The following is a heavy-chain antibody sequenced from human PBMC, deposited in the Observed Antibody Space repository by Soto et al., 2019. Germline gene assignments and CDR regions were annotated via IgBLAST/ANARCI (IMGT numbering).Heavy chain of an antibody. J-gene: IGHJ6*02. Sequence: QVQLVQSGAEVKKPGASVKVSCKASGYTFTSYAMHWVRQAPGQRLEWMGWINAGNGNTKYSQKFQGRVTITRDTAASTAYMELGRLISEDTAVYSGARSRLGGRSPGGGYYGMDVWGQGTTVTVSS. D-gene: IGHD3-10*01. CDR1: GYTFTSYA. CDR3: ARSRLGGRSPGGGYYGMDV. V-gene: IGHV1-3*01. CDR2: INAGNGNT.